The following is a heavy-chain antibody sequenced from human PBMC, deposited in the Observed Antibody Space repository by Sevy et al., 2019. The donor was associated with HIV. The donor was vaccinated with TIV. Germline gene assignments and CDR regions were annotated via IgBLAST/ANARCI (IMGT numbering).Heavy chain of an antibody. J-gene: IGHJ4*02. V-gene: IGHV3-30-3*01. D-gene: IGHD6-6*01. CDR2: ISYDGSNK. CDR1: GFTFSSYA. CDR3: ARSYSSSSKTTGLFDY. Sequence: GGSLRLSCAASGFTFSSYAMHWVRQAPGKGLEWVAVISYDGSNKYYADSVKGRFTISRDSSKNTLYLQMNSLRAEDTAVYYCARSYSSSSKTTGLFDYWGQGTLVTVSS.